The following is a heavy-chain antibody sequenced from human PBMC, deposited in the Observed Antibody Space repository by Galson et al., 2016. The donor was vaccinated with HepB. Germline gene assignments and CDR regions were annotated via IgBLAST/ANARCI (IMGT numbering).Heavy chain of an antibody. V-gene: IGHV1-8*02. CDR2: MSPSTGNT. CDR3: ARYFNPFDY. D-gene: IGHD2/OR15-2a*01. CDR1: GYTFSDYD. J-gene: IGHJ4*02. Sequence: SVKVSCKASGYTFSDYDINWVRQAPGQGLEWMGWMSPSTGNTGYAHKFADRVVMTADTSARTAYVELSGLTSDDTATYYCARYFNPFDYWGQGTLLVVSS.